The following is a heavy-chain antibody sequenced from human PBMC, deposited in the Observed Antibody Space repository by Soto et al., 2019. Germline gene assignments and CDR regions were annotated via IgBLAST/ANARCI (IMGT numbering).Heavy chain of an antibody. CDR3: TTSKCDFWSGYYHDY. Sequence: GGSLRLSCAASGFTFSNAWMSWVRQAPGKGLEWVGRIKSKTDGGTTDYAAPVKGRFTISRDDSKNTLYPQMNSLKTEDTAVYYCTTSKCDFWSGYYHDYWGQGALVTVSS. V-gene: IGHV3-15*01. J-gene: IGHJ4*02. CDR1: GFTFSNAW. CDR2: IKSKTDGGTT. D-gene: IGHD3-3*01.